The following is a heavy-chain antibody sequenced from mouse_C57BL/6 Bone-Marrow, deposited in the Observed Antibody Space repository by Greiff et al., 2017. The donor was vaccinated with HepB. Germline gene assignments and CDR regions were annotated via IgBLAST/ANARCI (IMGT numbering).Heavy chain of an antibody. D-gene: IGHD1-1*01. J-gene: IGHJ2*01. V-gene: IGHV1-19*01. CDR1: GYTFTDYY. Sequence: VQLQQSGPVLVKPGASVKMSCKASGYTFTDYYMNWVQQTHGKSLEWIGVINPYNGGTSYNQKFKGKATFTVDTSSSTAYMVLNSLTSEDSAVYYCARTTVVARYFDYWGQGTTLTVSS. CDR3: ARTTVVARYFDY. CDR2: INPYNGGT.